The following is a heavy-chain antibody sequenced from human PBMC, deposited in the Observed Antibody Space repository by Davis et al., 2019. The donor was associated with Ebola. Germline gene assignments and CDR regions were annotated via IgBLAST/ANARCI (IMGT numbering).Heavy chain of an antibody. V-gene: IGHV3-7*01. CDR2: IKQDGTET. Sequence: GGSLRLSCVGSGFIFGNYWMAWVRQAPGKGLEWVANIKQDGTETSYVDSVKGRFTISRDNAKNSVFLQMSSLRVEDTAVYYCARGLYDESSVGFEYWGQGILVTVSS. CDR1: GFIFGNYW. D-gene: IGHD2-15*01. J-gene: IGHJ4*02. CDR3: ARGLYDESSVGFEY.